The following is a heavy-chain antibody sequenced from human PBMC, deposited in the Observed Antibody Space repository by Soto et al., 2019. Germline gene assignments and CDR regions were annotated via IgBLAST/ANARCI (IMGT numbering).Heavy chain of an antibody. CDR1: GFTFSSYG. D-gene: IGHD3-10*01. CDR2: ISYDGSNK. CDR3: AKDSYGSGSYFDY. J-gene: IGHJ4*02. V-gene: IGHV3-30*18. Sequence: QVQLVESGGGVVQPGRSLRLSCAASGFTFSSYGMHWVRQAPGKGLEWVAVISYDGSNKYYADSVKGRFTISRDNSKNTLYLQMNSRRAEDTAVYYCAKDSYGSGSYFDYWGQGTLVTVSS.